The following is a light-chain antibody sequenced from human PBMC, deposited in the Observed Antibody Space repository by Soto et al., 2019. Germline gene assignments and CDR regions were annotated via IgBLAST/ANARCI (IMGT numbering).Light chain of an antibody. CDR3: QQYNNWPRT. Sequence: EIVMTQSPAALSVSPGEGATLSCRASQSVSSNLAWYQQKPGQAPRLLVYGASTRATGIAARFSGSGSGTEFILTISSLQSEDFAVEYCQQYNNWPRTFGQGTKVEIK. V-gene: IGKV3-15*01. J-gene: IGKJ1*01. CDR2: GAS. CDR1: QSVSSN.